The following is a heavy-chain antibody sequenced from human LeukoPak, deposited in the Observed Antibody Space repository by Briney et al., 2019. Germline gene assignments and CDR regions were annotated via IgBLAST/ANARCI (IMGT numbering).Heavy chain of an antibody. CDR1: GFSFSSYA. V-gene: IGHV3-33*06. CDR3: AKSGPDFGDLPSEYYFDF. Sequence: PGRSLRLSCAASGFSFSSYAMHWVRQAPGKGLEWVSAIWYDGSNKFYADSVKGRFTISRDSSKNTLFLQMNSLRAEDTAVYYCAKSGPDFGDLPSEYYFDFWGQGTLVTVSS. CDR2: IWYDGSNK. J-gene: IGHJ4*02. D-gene: IGHD4-17*01.